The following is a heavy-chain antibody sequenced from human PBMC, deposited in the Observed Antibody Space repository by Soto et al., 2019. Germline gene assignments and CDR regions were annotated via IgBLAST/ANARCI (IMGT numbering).Heavy chain of an antibody. J-gene: IGHJ6*02. V-gene: IGHV3-23*01. D-gene: IGHD3-3*01. CDR1: RFTFSNYA. Sequence: EVQLLESGGGLVQPGGSLRLSCAASRFTFSNYAMSWVRQAPGKGLEWVSGIGSTGGSTYYADSVKGRFTISRDNSKNTLDLQMSSLRAEDTAIYYCARAHDYDFWSGFLFYGMDVWGQGTTVTVSS. CDR2: IGSTGGST. CDR3: ARAHDYDFWSGFLFYGMDV.